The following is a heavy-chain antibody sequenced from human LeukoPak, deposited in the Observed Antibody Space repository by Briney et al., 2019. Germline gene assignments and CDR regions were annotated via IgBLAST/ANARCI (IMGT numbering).Heavy chain of an antibody. Sequence: GGSLRLSCAASGFTFSSYGMHWVRQAPGKGLEWVALISYDGSNKYYADSVKGRFTISRDNSQNTLYLQMNSLRDEDTAVYYCASEITIFGVVISDAFDIWGQGTMVTVSS. J-gene: IGHJ3*02. CDR3: ASEITIFGVVISDAFDI. CDR1: GFTFSSYG. D-gene: IGHD3-3*01. CDR2: ISYDGSNK. V-gene: IGHV3-30*19.